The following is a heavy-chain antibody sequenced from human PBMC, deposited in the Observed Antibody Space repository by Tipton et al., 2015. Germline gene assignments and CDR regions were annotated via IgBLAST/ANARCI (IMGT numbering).Heavy chain of an antibody. Sequence: SLRLSCAASGFLFSKYWMSWVRQAPGQGLEWVANINQHGTKQYSVDSVKGRFTISRDNAKNSLYLQMNNLRDEDTAVYYCARVELTGTTQPVDYWGQGTLVTVSS. V-gene: IGHV3-7*01. CDR1: GFLFSKYW. CDR3: ARVELTGTTQPVDY. J-gene: IGHJ4*02. D-gene: IGHD1-20*01. CDR2: INQHGTKQ.